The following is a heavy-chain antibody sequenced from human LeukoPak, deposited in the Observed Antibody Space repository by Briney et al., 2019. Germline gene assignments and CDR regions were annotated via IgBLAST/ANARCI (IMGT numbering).Heavy chain of an antibody. V-gene: IGHV4-31*03. CDR2: IYYSGST. J-gene: IGHJ4*02. CDR1: GGSISSGGYY. CDR3: ARDHRGAAAV. D-gene: IGHD6-13*01. Sequence: NTSQTLSLTCTVSGGSISSGGYYWSWIRQHPGKGLEWIGYIYYSGSTYYNPSLKSRVTISVDTSKNQFSLKLSSVTAADTAVYYCARDHRGAAAVWGQGTLVTVSP.